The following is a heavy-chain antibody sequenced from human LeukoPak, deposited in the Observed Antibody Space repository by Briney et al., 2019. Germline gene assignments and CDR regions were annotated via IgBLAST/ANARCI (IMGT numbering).Heavy chain of an antibody. V-gene: IGHV3-48*03. CDR2: ISSSGSTI. Sequence: PGGSLRLSCAASGFTFSSYEMNWVRQAPGKGLEWVSYISSSGSTIYYADSVKGRFTISRDNSKNTLYLQMNSLRAEDTAVYYCAKTRRGYSYGYPQVGEYYFDYWGQGTLVTVSS. D-gene: IGHD5-18*01. CDR3: AKTRRGYSYGYPQVGEYYFDY. CDR1: GFTFSSYE. J-gene: IGHJ4*02.